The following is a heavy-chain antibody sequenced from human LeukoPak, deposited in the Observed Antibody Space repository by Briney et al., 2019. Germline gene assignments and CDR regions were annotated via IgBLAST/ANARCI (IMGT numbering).Heavy chain of an antibody. D-gene: IGHD3-9*01. V-gene: IGHV4-38-2*02. J-gene: IGHJ5*02. CDR3: ARGSILLLYFDWPQYFNWFDP. Sequence: SETLSLTCTVSGYSISSGYIWGWIRQPPGKGLEWIGSIYHSGSTYYNPSLKSRVTISVDTSKNQFSLQLNSVSAEDTAVYYCARGSILLLYFDWPQYFNWFDPWGQGTLVTVSS. CDR2: IYHSGST. CDR1: GYSISSGYI.